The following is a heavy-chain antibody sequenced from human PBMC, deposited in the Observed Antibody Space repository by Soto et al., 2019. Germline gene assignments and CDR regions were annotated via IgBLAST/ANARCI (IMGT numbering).Heavy chain of an antibody. Sequence: QITLKESGPPLVKPTQTLTLTCTFSGFSLSTSGVGVGWIRQPPGKALEWLALIYWDDDKRYSPSLKSRLTITNDAPKTQVVLTMTTTDPVDTATYYRAHRRPAEVTGGYAFNWFAPWGQGTLVTVSS. V-gene: IGHV2-5*02. J-gene: IGHJ5*02. D-gene: IGHD5-12*01. CDR1: GFSLSTSGVG. CDR2: IYWDDDK. CDR3: AHRRPAEVTGGYAFNWFAP.